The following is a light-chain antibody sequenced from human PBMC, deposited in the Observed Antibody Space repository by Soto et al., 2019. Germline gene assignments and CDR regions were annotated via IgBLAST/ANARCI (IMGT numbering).Light chain of an antibody. CDR3: LQHESYPWT. Sequence: DIPMTQSPSSLSASVGDRVTITCRASQGIRNELGWYQQKPGKAPKRLIYAASSLQSGVPSRFSGSGSGTEFILTISSLQPEDFATYYCLQHESYPWTFGQGTKVEIK. CDR1: QGIRNE. J-gene: IGKJ1*01. CDR2: AAS. V-gene: IGKV1-17*01.